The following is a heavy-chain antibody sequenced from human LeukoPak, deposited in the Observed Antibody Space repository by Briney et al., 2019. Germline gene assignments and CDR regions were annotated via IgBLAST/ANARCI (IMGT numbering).Heavy chain of an antibody. CDR3: ARGRGRYYYDSSGYYP. V-gene: IGHV4-34*01. J-gene: IGHJ5*02. Sequence: SETLSLTCTVSGGSISSYYWSWIRQPAGKGLEWIGEINHSGSTNYNPSLKSRVTISVDTSKNQFSLKLSSVTAADTAVYYCARGRGRYYYDSSGYYPWGQGTLVTVSS. CDR2: INHSGST. CDR1: GGSISSYY. D-gene: IGHD3-22*01.